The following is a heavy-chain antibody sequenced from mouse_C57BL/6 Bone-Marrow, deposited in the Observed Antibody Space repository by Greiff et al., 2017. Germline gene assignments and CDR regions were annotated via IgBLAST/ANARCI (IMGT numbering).Heavy chain of an antibody. D-gene: IGHD1-1*01. CDR1: GYTFTDYE. J-gene: IGHJ4*01. CDR3: SRSLYYNGSGEYTMDD. Sequence: VQLQQSGAELVRPGASVTLSCKASGYTFTDYEMHWVKQTPVHGLEWIGAIDPETGGTAYNQKFKGKAILTADKSSSTAYIELRCLTSEDSAVFYGSRSLYYNGSGEYTMDDWGQRTSVAVAS. V-gene: IGHV1-15*01. CDR2: IDPETGGT.